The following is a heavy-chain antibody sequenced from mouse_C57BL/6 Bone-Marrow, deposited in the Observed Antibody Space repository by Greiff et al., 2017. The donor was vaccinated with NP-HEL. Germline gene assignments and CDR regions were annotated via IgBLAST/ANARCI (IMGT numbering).Heavy chain of an antibody. D-gene: IGHD2-2*01. Sequence: QVQLQQPGAELVMPGASVKLSCKASGSTFTSYWMHWVKQRPGQGLEWIGEIDPSDSYTNYNQKFKGKSTLTVDKSSSTAYMQLSSLTSEDSTVYYCAREGYYWYFDVWGTGTTVTVSS. CDR1: GSTFTSYW. V-gene: IGHV1-69*01. CDR3: AREGYYWYFDV. J-gene: IGHJ1*03. CDR2: IDPSDSYT.